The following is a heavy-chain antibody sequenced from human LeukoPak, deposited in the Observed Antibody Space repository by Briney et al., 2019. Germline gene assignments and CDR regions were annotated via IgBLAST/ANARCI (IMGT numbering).Heavy chain of an antibody. D-gene: IGHD6-19*01. Sequence: GGSLRLSCTASGFNFSISYMMWVRQAPGEGLEWVAHIDPDGVDKNYVGSVKDRFIISRDNTKNTAYLQLNSLRAEDTALYYCAGGRGWLIDYWGQGTLVTLSS. V-gene: IGHV3-7*04. J-gene: IGHJ4*02. CDR2: IDPDGVDK. CDR3: AGGRGWLIDY. CDR1: GFNFSISY.